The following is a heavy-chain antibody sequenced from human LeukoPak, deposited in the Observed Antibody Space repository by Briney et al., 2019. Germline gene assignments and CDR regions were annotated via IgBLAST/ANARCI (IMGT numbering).Heavy chain of an antibody. V-gene: IGHV3-23*01. Sequence: GGSLRLSCAASGFTFSSYAMSWVRQAPGKGLEWVSAISGSGSNTYYADSVKGRFTISRDTSKNTLYLQMNSLRAEDTAVYYCARDLLVTPPTFGYYYYYMDVWGKGTTVTVSS. CDR1: GFTFSSYA. J-gene: IGHJ6*03. CDR2: ISGSGSNT. CDR3: ARDLLVTPPTFGYYYYYMDV. D-gene: IGHD3-16*01.